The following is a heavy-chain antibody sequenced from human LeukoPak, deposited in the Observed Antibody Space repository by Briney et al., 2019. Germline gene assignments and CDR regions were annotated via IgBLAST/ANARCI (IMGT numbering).Heavy chain of an antibody. V-gene: IGHV4-61*02. CDR1: GDSISSGDYY. Sequence: PSETLSLTCTVSGDSISSGDYYWSWIRQPAGKGLEWIGRISSSGSTNYNPSLKSRVTISVDTSKNQFSLKLSSVTAADTAVYYCARSDWYSGYYSNWGQGTLVTVSS. D-gene: IGHD3-22*01. CDR3: ARSDWYSGYYSN. J-gene: IGHJ4*02. CDR2: ISSSGST.